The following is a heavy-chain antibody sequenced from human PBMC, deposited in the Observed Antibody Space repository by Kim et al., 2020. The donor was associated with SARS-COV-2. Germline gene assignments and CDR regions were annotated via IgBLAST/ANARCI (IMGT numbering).Heavy chain of an antibody. Sequence: GGSLRLSCAASGFTFRSYWMSWVRQAPGKGLEWVASIKQDASVISYVDSVRGRFTISRDNAKNSLSLQMDSLRAEDTALYFCARPYRGGSFDIWGQGKMVTVSS. V-gene: IGHV3-7*01. CDR3: ARPYRGGSFDI. CDR1: GFTFRSYW. CDR2: IKQDASVI. D-gene: IGHD2-15*01. J-gene: IGHJ3*02.